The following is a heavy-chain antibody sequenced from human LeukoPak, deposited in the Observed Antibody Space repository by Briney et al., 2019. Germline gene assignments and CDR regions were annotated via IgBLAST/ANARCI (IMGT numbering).Heavy chain of an antibody. V-gene: IGHV3-7*04. CDR1: GFTFSDYW. J-gene: IGHJ4*02. Sequence: GGSLRLSCAASGFTFSDYWMSWVRQAPGKRLEWVANIKRDGSEKYYVDSVKGRFSISRDNAKNSLYLEMNSLRAEDTAVYYCARGSASSTYRPCDYWGQGTLVIVSS. CDR3: ARGSASSTYRPCDY. D-gene: IGHD6-13*01. CDR2: IKRDGSEK.